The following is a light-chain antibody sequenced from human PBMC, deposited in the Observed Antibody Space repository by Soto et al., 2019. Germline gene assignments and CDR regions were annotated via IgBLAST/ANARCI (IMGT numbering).Light chain of an antibody. CDR1: SSDVGSYNL. J-gene: IGLJ2*01. V-gene: IGLV2-23*01. Sequence: QSALTQPASVSGSPGQSITMSCTGTSSDVGSYNLVSWYQHHPGKAPKFIIYEGTKRPSGVSNRFSGSKSGNTASLTISGLQAEDEADYYCCSYAGRSTLVFGGGTKLTVL. CDR2: EGT. CDR3: CSYAGRSTLV.